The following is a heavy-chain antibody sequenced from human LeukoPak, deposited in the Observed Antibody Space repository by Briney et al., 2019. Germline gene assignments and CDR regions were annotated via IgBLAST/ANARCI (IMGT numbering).Heavy chain of an antibody. CDR1: GGSISSSNSY. Sequence: SETLSLTCTVSGGSISSSNSYRGWIRQPPGKGLEWIGSLYYGGNSYYNPSLKGRVTISADTPKNQFSLKLTSVTAADMAVYYYVIMADYWGQGTLVTVSS. V-gene: IGHV4-39*01. D-gene: IGHD3-10*01. J-gene: IGHJ4*02. CDR2: LYYGGNS. CDR3: VIMADY.